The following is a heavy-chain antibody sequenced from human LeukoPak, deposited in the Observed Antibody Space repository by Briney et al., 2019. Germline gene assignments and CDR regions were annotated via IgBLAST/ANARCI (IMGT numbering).Heavy chain of an antibody. CDR2: ISYDGSNK. D-gene: IGHD5-18*01. V-gene: IGHV3-30-3*01. CDR1: GFTFSSYA. CDR3: ARDSYGLDY. J-gene: IGHJ4*02. Sequence: GGSLRLSCAASGFTFSSYAMHWVRQAPGKGLEWVAVISYDGSNKYYADSVKGRFTISRDNSKNTLYLQMNSLRAEDSAVYYCARDSYGLDYWGQGTLVTVSS.